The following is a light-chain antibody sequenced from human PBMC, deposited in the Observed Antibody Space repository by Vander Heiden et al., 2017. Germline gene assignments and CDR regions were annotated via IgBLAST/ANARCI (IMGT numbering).Light chain of an antibody. J-gene: IGKJ3*01. CDR2: GAS. CDR3: QQSVNTLLFT. CDR1: QSISSY. V-gene: IGKV1-39*01. Sequence: DIQMTQSPSSLSASVGDRVTITCRASQSISSYLNWYQHKPGKAPNLLIYGASNLQSGVPSRFSGSRYGTDFTLTISSLQPEDFATYYCQQSVNTLLFTFGHGTEVYLK.